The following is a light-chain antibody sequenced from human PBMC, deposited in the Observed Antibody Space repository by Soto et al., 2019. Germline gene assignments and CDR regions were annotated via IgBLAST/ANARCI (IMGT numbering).Light chain of an antibody. CDR3: QQYVSLPIT. V-gene: IGKV3-20*01. CDR2: GAF. J-gene: IGKJ5*01. CDR1: QNISSRY. Sequence: EIVLTQSPGTLSLSPEERATLSCRASQNISSRYLAWYQQKPGQAPRLLIYGAFSRATGIPDRFSGSGSGTDFTLIINRVAPEDFAVYYCQQYVSLPITFGQGTRLEIK.